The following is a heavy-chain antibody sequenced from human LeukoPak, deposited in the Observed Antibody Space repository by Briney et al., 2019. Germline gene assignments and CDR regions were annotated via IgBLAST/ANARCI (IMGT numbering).Heavy chain of an antibody. CDR1: GFTVSSNY. CDR2: IKQGGSEK. CDR3: ARSYYGSGTSYGMDV. J-gene: IGHJ6*02. D-gene: IGHD3-10*01. Sequence: PGGSLRLSCAASGFTVSSNYMGWVRQAPGKGLEWLANIKQGGSEKYYVDSVEGRFTISRDNAKNSLYLQMNSLRAEDTAVYYCARSYYGSGTSYGMDVWGQGTTVTVSS. V-gene: IGHV3-7*01.